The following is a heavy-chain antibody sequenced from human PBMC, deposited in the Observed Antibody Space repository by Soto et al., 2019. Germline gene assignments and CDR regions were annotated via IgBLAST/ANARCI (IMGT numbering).Heavy chain of an antibody. CDR2: IDPSDSYT. J-gene: IGHJ6*02. Sequence: GESLKISCKGSGYSFTSYWISRVRQMPGKGLEWMGRIDPSDSYTNYSPSFQGHVTISADKSISTAYLQWSSLKASDTAMYYCARLDCSSTSCPLRDYYYGMDVWGQGTTVTVSS. CDR3: ARLDCSSTSCPLRDYYYGMDV. D-gene: IGHD2-2*01. V-gene: IGHV5-10-1*01. CDR1: GYSFTSYW.